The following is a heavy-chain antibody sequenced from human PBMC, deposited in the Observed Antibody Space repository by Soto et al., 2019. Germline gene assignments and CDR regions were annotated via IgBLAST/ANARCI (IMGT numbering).Heavy chain of an antibody. CDR3: ARHTDNWNVYFDY. Sequence: GGSLRLSCAASGFTFSSYAMSWVRQAPGKGLEWVSAISGSGGSTYYADSVKGRFTISRDNSKNTLYLQMNSLRAEDTAVYYCARHTDNWNVYFDYWGQGTLVTVSS. V-gene: IGHV3-23*01. CDR1: GFTFSSYA. J-gene: IGHJ4*02. CDR2: ISGSGGST. D-gene: IGHD1-1*01.